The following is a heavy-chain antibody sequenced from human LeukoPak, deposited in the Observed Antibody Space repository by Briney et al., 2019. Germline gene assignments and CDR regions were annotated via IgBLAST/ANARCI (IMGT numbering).Heavy chain of an antibody. CDR1: GFTFSSYW. CDR2: INSDGSST. J-gene: IGHJ4*02. Sequence: GGSLRLSCAASGFTFSSYWMHWVRQAPGKGLVWVSRINSDGSSTSYADSVKGRFTISRDNAKNTLYLQMNSLRAEDTAVYYCARVDILTGEKSGPYDYWGQGTLVTVSS. V-gene: IGHV3-74*01. D-gene: IGHD3-9*01. CDR3: ARVDILTGEKSGPYDY.